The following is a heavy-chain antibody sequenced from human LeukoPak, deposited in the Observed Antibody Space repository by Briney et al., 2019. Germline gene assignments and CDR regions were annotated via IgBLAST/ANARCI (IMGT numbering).Heavy chain of an antibody. J-gene: IGHJ4*02. CDR2: ISASNGNT. Sequence: ASVKVSCKASGYTFTSYGVSWVRQAPGQGLEWMGWISASNGNTNYAQNLQDRVTMTTATSTSTAYMELRSLRSDDTAVYYCARYPLSYSSNWHYYFDYWGQGTLLTLSS. D-gene: IGHD6-13*01. CDR3: ARYPLSYSSNWHYYFDY. V-gene: IGHV1-18*01. CDR1: GYTFTSYG.